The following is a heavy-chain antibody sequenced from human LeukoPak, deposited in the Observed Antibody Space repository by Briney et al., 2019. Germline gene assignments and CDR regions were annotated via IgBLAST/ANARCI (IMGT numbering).Heavy chain of an antibody. CDR3: ATGTGYSSSWYYFDY. J-gene: IGHJ4*02. CDR1: GFTFSSYG. D-gene: IGHD6-13*01. Sequence: GGSLRLSCAASGFTFSSYGMHWVRQAPGKGLEWVAFIRYDGSNKYYADSVKGRFTISRDNSKNTLYLQMNSLRAEDTAVYYCATGTGYSSSWYYFDYWGQGTLVTVSS. CDR2: IRYDGSNK. V-gene: IGHV3-30*02.